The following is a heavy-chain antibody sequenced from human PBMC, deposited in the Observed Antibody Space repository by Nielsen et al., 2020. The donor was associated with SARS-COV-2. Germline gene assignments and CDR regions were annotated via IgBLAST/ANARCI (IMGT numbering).Heavy chain of an antibody. Sequence: GESLKISCAASGFTFSSYAMHWVRQAPGKGLEWVAVISYDGSNKYYADSVKGRFTISRDNSKNTLYLQMNSLRAEDTAVYYCARDTRRYCSSTSCYQQFDYWGQGTLVTVSS. J-gene: IGHJ4*02. CDR1: GFTFSSYA. D-gene: IGHD2-2*01. CDR2: ISYDGSNK. CDR3: ARDTRRYCSSTSCYQQFDY. V-gene: IGHV3-30-3*01.